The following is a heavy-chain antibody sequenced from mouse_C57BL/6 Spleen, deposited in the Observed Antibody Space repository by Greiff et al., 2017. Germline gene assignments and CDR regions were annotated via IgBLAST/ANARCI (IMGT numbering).Heavy chain of an antibody. Sequence: ESGPGLVKPSQSLSLTCSVTGYSITSGYYWNWIRQFPGNKLEWMGYISYDGSNNYNPSLKNRISITRDTSKNQFFLKLNSVTTEDTATYYCASEDYYGSRYCDVWGTGTTVTVSS. CDR2: ISYDGSN. CDR3: ASEDYYGSRYCDV. CDR1: GYSITSGYY. D-gene: IGHD1-1*01. J-gene: IGHJ1*03. V-gene: IGHV3-6*01.